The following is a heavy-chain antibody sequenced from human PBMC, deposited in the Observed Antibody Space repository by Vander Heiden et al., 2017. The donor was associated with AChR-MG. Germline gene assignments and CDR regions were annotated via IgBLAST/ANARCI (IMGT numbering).Heavy chain of an antibody. CDR3: ARDPPGYQVPLGEPWFDP. V-gene: IGHV4-38-2*01. Sequence: QVQLQESGPGLIKPSETLSLTCAVSGFSITRGYNWGWIRQPPGKGLQCIGNIYHSGTTYYDPSLESRVTISMDTSKNQFSLRLTSVTAADTAVYYCARDPPGYQVPLGEPWFDPWGQGTLVTVSS. D-gene: IGHD3-16*01. CDR2: IYHSGTT. CDR1: GFSITRGYN. J-gene: IGHJ5*02.